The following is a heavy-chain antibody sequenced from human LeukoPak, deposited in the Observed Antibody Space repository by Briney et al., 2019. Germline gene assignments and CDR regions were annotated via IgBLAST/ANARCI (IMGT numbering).Heavy chain of an antibody. CDR2: IWYDGSNK. CDR3: ARESRGYYYGSGHPSAFDI. D-gene: IGHD3-10*01. CDR1: GFAFRSHG. V-gene: IGHV3-33*01. Sequence: GTSLRLSCAASGFAFRSHGMHWVRQAPGKGLEWVAFIWYDGSNKYYTDSVKGRFTISRDNSKNTLYLQMNSLRAEDTAVYYCARESRGYYYGSGHPSAFDIWGQGTMVTVSS. J-gene: IGHJ3*02.